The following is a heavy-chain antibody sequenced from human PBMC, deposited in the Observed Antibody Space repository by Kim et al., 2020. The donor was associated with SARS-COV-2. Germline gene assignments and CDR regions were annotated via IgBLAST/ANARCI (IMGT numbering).Heavy chain of an antibody. Sequence: GESLKISCEGSGYNFTNYAIGWVRQMPGKGLELMGIIYPGDSATRYSPSFQGQVTISADKSIKTAYLQWRSLKASDSAMYYCTRGRRGFPDWGQGTLVTVSS. J-gene: IGHJ1*01. CDR1: GYNFTNYA. D-gene: IGHD1-1*01. V-gene: IGHV5-51*01. CDR2: IYPGDSAT. CDR3: TRGRRGFPD.